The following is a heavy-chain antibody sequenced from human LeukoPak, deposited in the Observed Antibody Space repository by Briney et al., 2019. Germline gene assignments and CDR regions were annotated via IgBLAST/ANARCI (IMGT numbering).Heavy chain of an antibody. CDR2: ISYDGSNK. CDR3: AKDRRKVAAAGIDAFDI. CDR1: GSTFSSYG. V-gene: IGHV3-30*18. D-gene: IGHD6-13*01. J-gene: IGHJ3*02. Sequence: GGSLRLSCAASGSTFSSYGMHWVRQAPGKGLEWVAVISYDGSNKYYADSVKGRFTISRDNSKNTLYLQMNSLRAEDTAVYYCAKDRRKVAAAGIDAFDIWGQGTMVTVSS.